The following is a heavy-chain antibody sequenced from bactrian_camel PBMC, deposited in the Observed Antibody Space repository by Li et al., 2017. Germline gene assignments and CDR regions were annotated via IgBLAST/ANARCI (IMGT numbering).Heavy chain of an antibody. J-gene: IGHJ6*01. CDR1: GYTFSTKRYAC. V-gene: IGHV3S40*01. CDR2: ISVGGGIT. CDR3: ATQDTVDTFCRGGYCPDALPPHPGPGY. D-gene: IGHD2*01. Sequence: DVQLVESGGGSVQAGGSLRLSCAASGYTFSTKRYACTGWFRQAPGKEREWLAGISVGGGITYYADSVRGRFTISQDNAKNTVYLQMNSLKTEDTAVYYCATQDTVDTFCRGGYCPDALPPHPGPGYWGQGTQVTVS.